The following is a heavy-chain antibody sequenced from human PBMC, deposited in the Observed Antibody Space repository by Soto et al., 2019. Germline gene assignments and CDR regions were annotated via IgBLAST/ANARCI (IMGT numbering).Heavy chain of an antibody. V-gene: IGHV4-31*11. CDR3: ARLVYDTRLNYLYLDS. CDR2: IYYNGST. Sequence: QVQLQESGPGLVKPSQTLSLACAVSGGSISIGGYFWSWVRQFPGKGLEWIGHIYYNGSTYYNPSLKSRLTISRDTSKNQFSLRLTSVTAADTAVYYCARLVYDTRLNYLYLDSWGQGLLVTLSS. J-gene: IGHJ4*02. CDR1: GGSISIGGYF. D-gene: IGHD3-22*01.